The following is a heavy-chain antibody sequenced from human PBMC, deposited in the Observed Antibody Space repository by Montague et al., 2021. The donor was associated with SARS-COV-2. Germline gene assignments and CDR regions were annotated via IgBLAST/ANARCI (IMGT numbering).Heavy chain of an antibody. CDR1: SGSISNYY. Sequence: SETLSLTCTVSSGSISNYYWSWIRQPPGKGLEWIGFISHTESTNYNPSLEHRVSISIDTSKSQFSLRVRPVTAADTAVYYCARSVQVAYGLDVWGQGTTVTIPS. J-gene: IGHJ6*02. CDR2: ISHTEST. V-gene: IGHV4-59*08. CDR3: ARSVQVAYGLDV.